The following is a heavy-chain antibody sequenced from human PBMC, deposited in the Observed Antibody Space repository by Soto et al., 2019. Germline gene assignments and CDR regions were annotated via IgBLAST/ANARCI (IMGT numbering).Heavy chain of an antibody. CDR2: IIPILDIT. J-gene: IGHJ4*02. CDR1: GGTFSSYP. D-gene: IGHD1-7*01. Sequence: QVQLVQSGAEVKKPGSSVKVSCKASGGTFSSYPISWVRQAPGQGLEWMGRIIPILDITDYAQRFQGRVTITADKSTSTAYMELSSMSSDDTDVYYCASTTSTGTTYGYYFDYWGQGTLVTVSS. CDR3: ASTTSTGTTYGYYFDY. V-gene: IGHV1-69*02.